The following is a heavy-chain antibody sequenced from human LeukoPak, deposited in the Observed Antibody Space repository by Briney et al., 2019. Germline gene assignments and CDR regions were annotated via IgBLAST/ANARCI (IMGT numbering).Heavy chain of an antibody. CDR1: GYTFTGYY. J-gene: IGHJ3*02. Sequence: ASVNVSCKASGYTFTGYYMHWVRQAPGQGREWMGWINPNSGGTNYAQKFQGRVTVTRDTSISTDYMELSRLRSDDTAVYYCARCSSTSCYTTNDAFDIWGQGTMVTVSS. V-gene: IGHV1-2*02. CDR2: INPNSGGT. CDR3: ARCSSTSCYTTNDAFDI. D-gene: IGHD2-2*02.